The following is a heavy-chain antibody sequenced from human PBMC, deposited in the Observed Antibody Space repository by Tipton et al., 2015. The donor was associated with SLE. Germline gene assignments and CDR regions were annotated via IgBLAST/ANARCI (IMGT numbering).Heavy chain of an antibody. D-gene: IGHD2-21*01. J-gene: IGHJ3*02. Sequence: TLSLTCTVSGGSISSSRYYWGWIRQPPGKGLEWIGSIYYSGYTYYNPSLKSRVTISVDTSKNQFSLKLSSVTAADTAVYYCARDWGGAFDIWGQGTMVTVSS. CDR1: GGSISSSRYY. V-gene: IGHV4-39*02. CDR3: ARDWGGAFDI. CDR2: IYYSGYT.